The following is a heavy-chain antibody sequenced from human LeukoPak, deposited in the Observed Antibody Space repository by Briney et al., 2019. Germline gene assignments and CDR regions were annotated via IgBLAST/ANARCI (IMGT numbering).Heavy chain of an antibody. V-gene: IGHV4-34*01. CDR2: INHSGST. Sequence: SETLSLTCAVYGGSFSGYYWSWIRQPPGKGLEWIGEINHSGSTYYNPSLKSRVTISVDTSKNQFSLKLSSVTAADTAVYYCARDSLWFGELWGYMDVWGKGTTVTVSS. J-gene: IGHJ6*03. CDR3: ARDSLWFGELWGYMDV. CDR1: GGSFSGYY. D-gene: IGHD3-10*01.